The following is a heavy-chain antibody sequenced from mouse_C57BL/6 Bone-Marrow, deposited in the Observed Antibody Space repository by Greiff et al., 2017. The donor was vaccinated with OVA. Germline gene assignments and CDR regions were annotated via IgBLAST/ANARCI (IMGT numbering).Heavy chain of an antibody. CDR3: GRGGVGGVAY. D-gene: IGHD1-1*01. Sequence: EVQLQQSGAELVKPGASVKLSCTASGFNIKDYYMHWVKQRTEQGLEWIGRIDPEDGETKYAPKFQGKATITADTSSNPAYLQRSRLASEDTAGDYCGRGGVGGVAYWGQGTRVTVSA. CDR2: IDPEDGET. J-gene: IGHJ3*01. V-gene: IGHV14-2*01. CDR1: GFNIKDYY.